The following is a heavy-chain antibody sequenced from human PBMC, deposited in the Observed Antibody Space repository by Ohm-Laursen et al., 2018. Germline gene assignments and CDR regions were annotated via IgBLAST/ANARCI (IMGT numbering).Heavy chain of an antibody. D-gene: IGHD6-19*01. CDR2: MNPTSGNT. Sequence: GASVKVSCNASGYTFTSYDINWVRQAPGQGLEWMGWMNPTSGNTDYAQKFQGRVTMTRNTSISTAYMELSSLRSEDTAVYYCARGSSAWESNDWGQGTLVTVSS. V-gene: IGHV1-8*01. CDR3: ARGSSAWESND. J-gene: IGHJ4*02. CDR1: GYTFTSYD.